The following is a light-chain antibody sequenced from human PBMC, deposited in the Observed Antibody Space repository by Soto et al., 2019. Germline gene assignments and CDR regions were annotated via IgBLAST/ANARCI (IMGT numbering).Light chain of an antibody. CDR2: GAY. V-gene: IGKV3-15*01. Sequence: EIVMTQTRAALSVSPGERATLSCRASQSVSSNLAWYQQKPGQAPRLIVYGAYTRATGIPARFSGSGSGTEFTLTISSLQSEDFAVYYCQQYNNWPPVTXGQGTKVEIK. J-gene: IGKJ1*01. CDR3: QQYNNWPPVT. CDR1: QSVSSN.